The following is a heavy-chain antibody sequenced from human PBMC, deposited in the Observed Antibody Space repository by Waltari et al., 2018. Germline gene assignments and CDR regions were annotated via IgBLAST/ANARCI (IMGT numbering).Heavy chain of an antibody. J-gene: IGHJ4*02. CDR3: ARSGWNDAGDY. D-gene: IGHD1-1*01. CDR2: IYHRGST. CDR1: GGSISSGGYY. Sequence: QVQLQESGPGLVKPSQTLSLTCTVSGGSISSGGYYWSWIRQHPGKGLEWIGYIYHRGSTYSNPSLKSRVTISVDRSKNQFSLKLSSVTAADTAVYYCARSGWNDAGDYWGQGTLVTVSS. V-gene: IGHV4-31*03.